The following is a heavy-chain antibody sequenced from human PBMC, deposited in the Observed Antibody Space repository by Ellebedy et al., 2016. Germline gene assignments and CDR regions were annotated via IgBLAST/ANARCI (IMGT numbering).Heavy chain of an antibody. V-gene: IGHV1-46*01. J-gene: IGHJ5*02. CDR2: INPSGGST. D-gene: IGHD2-21*02. Sequence: ASVKVSCKASGYTFTNYYIHWVRQAPGQGLEWVAIINPSGGSTTYAQKFQDRVTVTRDTSTSTVYMEMSSLSSDDTAIYYCARSYGLVTSMYGDWFDPWGQGTLVTVSS. CDR3: ARSYGLVTSMYGDWFDP. CDR1: GYTFTNYY.